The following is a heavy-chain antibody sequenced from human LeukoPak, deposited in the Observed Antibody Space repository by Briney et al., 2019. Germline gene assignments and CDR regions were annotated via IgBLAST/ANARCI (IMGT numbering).Heavy chain of an antibody. CDR1: GYTFMKYG. Sequence: ASVNVSCKASGYTFMKYGFSWVRQAPGQGLEGLGWISTYNGNTKYAEKFQGRVTMNTDSSTSTAYMELRSLRSDDTAVYHCARDPKWEGWNTEGRVMDVWGQGTTVTVSS. V-gene: IGHV1-18*01. CDR3: ARDPKWEGWNTEGRVMDV. CDR2: ISTYNGNT. D-gene: IGHD1-26*01. J-gene: IGHJ6*02.